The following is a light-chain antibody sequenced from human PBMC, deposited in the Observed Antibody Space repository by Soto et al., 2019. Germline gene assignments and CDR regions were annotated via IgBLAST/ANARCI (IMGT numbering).Light chain of an antibody. CDR1: HRVYSN. V-gene: IGKV3-11*01. Sequence: EILMTQSPYTLSVSPGESATLPCRDSHRVYSNLAWYQQRPGQAPRLLIYGASTRATGVPARFSGRGSGTEFTLTISSLEPEDFAVYYCHQRSDWPSTFGQGTRLEIK. CDR2: GAS. CDR3: HQRSDWPST. J-gene: IGKJ5*01.